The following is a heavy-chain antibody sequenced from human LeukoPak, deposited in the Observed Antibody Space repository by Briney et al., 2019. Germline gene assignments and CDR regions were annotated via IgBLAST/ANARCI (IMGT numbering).Heavy chain of an antibody. Sequence: GESLKISCKGSGYTFTSYGISWVRQAPGQGLEWMGWISAYNGNTNYAQKLQGRVTMTTDTSTSTAYMELRSLRSDDTAVYYCARGRKLSNWFDPWGQGTLVTVSS. CDR3: ARGRKLSNWFDP. D-gene: IGHD2/OR15-2a*01. J-gene: IGHJ5*02. CDR2: ISAYNGNT. V-gene: IGHV1-18*01. CDR1: GYTFTSYG.